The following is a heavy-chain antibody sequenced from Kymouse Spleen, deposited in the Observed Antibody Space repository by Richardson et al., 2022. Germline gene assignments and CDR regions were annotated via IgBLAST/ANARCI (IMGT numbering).Heavy chain of an antibody. D-gene: IGHD6-6*01. CDR2: ISWNSGSI. CDR3: AKDIGIAARPWLRYGR. J-gene: IGHJ6*02. V-gene: IGHV3-9*01. Sequence: EVQLVESGGGLVQPGRSLRLSCAASGFTFDDYAMHWVRQAPGKGLEWVSGISWNSGSIGYADSVKGRFTISRDNAKNSLYLQMNSLRAEDTALYYCAKDIGIAARPWLRYGRLGPRDHGHRLL. CDR1: GFTFDDYA.